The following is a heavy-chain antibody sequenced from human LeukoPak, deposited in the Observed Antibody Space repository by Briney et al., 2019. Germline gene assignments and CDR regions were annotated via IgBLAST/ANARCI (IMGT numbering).Heavy chain of an antibody. CDR1: GFTVSGNY. D-gene: IGHD3-22*01. CDR3: AGSSAVRGVFDY. V-gene: IGHV3-53*01. J-gene: IGHJ4*02. Sequence: PGGSLRLSCAASGFTVSGNYMNWVRQAPGKGLEWVSVIYSDGSTYYADSVKGRFTVSRDNSKNTLYLQMNSLRAEDTAVYYCAGSSAVRGVFDYWGQGTLDTVSS. CDR2: IYSDGST.